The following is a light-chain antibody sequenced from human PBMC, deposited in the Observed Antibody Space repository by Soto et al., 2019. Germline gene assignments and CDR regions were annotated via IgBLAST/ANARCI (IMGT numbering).Light chain of an antibody. Sequence: DIQMTQSPSSLSASVGDRVTITCQESQDISNYLNWYQQKPGKAPKLLIYDASNLETGVPSRFSGSGSGTDFTFTISSLQPEEIATYYCQQYDNLPPLLTFGGGTKVEIK. CDR2: DAS. CDR3: QQYDNLPPLLT. J-gene: IGKJ4*01. CDR1: QDISNY. V-gene: IGKV1-33*01.